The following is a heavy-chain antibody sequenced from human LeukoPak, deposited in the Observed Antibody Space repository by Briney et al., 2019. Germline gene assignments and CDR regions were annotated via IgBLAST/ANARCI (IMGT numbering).Heavy chain of an antibody. CDR3: AKRSSENAFDI. J-gene: IGHJ3*02. CDR1: GFTSRSYD. V-gene: IGHV3-23*01. CDR2: ISGSGTST. Sequence: GGSLRLSCAASGFTSRSYDMNWVRQPPGKGLEWVSVISGSGTSTYYADSVKGRFTISRDNSKNTLYLQRNSLRAEDTAVYYCAKRSSENAFDIWGQGTMVTLSS.